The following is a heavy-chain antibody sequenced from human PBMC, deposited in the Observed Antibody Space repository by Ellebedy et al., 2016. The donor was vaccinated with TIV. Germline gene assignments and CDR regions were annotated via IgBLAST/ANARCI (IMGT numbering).Heavy chain of an antibody. D-gene: IGHD2-21*01. CDR3: ARGMWGGAYFDY. CDR2: INHSGST. Sequence: GSLRLSXTVSGGSISSSSYYWGWIRQPPGKGLEWIGEINHSGSTNYNPSLKSRVTISVDTSKNQFSLKLSSVTAADTAVYYCARGMWGGAYFDYWGQGTLVTVSS. CDR1: GGSISSSSYY. J-gene: IGHJ4*02. V-gene: IGHV4-39*07.